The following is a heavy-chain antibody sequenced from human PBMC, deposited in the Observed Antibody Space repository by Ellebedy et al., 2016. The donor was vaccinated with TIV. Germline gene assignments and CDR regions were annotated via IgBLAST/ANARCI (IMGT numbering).Heavy chain of an antibody. J-gene: IGHJ3*02. CDR2: IAIDSTT. Sequence: GESLKISCAASELTVTSNFMSWVRQAPGKGLAWVSTIAIDSTTYYADSVKGRFTISRDNSKNTLDIQINSLRAEDTAVYYCARETYNDVDLKLWGIFDIWGQGTMVTVSS. CDR3: ARETYNDVDLKLWGIFDI. D-gene: IGHD3-10*01. V-gene: IGHV3-66*01. CDR1: ELTVTSNF.